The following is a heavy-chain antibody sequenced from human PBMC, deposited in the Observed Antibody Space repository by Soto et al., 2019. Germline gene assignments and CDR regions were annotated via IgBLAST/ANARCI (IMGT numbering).Heavy chain of an antibody. Sequence: VSGPTLVNPTQTLTLTCTFSGFSLSTSGVGVGWIRQPPGKALEWLALIYWDDDKRYSPSLKSRLTITKDTSKNQVVLTMANMDPVDTATYYCAHSREYYGSGSYYNAGAFDIWGQGTMVTVSS. V-gene: IGHV2-5*02. CDR1: GFSLSTSGVG. D-gene: IGHD3-10*01. CDR3: AHSREYYGSGSYYNAGAFDI. J-gene: IGHJ3*02. CDR2: IYWDDDK.